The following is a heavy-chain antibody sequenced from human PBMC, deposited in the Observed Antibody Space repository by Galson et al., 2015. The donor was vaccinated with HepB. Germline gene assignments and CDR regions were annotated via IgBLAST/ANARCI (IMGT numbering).Heavy chain of an antibody. CDR2: ISAYNGNT. V-gene: IGHV1-18*04. CDR1: GYTFTSYG. CDR3: ARDGGYYDSSGYSGY. Sequence: SVKVSCKASGYTFTSYGISWVRQAPGQGLEWMGWISAYNGNTNYAQKLQGRVTMTTDTSTSTAYMELRSLRSDDTAVYYCARDGGYYDSSGYSGYWGQGTLVTVSS. D-gene: IGHD3-22*01. J-gene: IGHJ4*02.